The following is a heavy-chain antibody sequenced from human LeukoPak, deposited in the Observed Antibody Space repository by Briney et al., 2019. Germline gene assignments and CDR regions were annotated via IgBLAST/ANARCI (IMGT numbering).Heavy chain of an antibody. V-gene: IGHV4-59*01. Sequence: PSETLSLTCTVSGGSISSYYWSWIRQPPGKGLEWIGYIYYSGSTNYNPSLKSRVTISVDTSKNQFSLKLSSVTAADTAVYYCARGEQWLFTYFDYWGQGTLVTVSS. CDR2: IYYSGST. J-gene: IGHJ4*02. CDR1: GGSISSYY. D-gene: IGHD6-19*01. CDR3: ARGEQWLFTYFDY.